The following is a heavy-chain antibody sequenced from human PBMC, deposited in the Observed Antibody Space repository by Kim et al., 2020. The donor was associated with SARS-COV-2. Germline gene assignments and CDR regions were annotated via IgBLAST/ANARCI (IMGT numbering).Heavy chain of an antibody. CDR1: GGSISSYY. Sequence: SETLSLTCTVSGGSISSYYWSWIRQPPGKGLEWIGYIYYSGSTNYNPSLKSRVTISVDTSKNQFSLKLSSVTAADTAVYYCARQGLSLDSSGYYYVPTLFDYWGQGTLVTVSS. J-gene: IGHJ4*02. CDR2: IYYSGST. V-gene: IGHV4-59*13. D-gene: IGHD3-22*01. CDR3: ARQGLSLDSSGYYYVPTLFDY.